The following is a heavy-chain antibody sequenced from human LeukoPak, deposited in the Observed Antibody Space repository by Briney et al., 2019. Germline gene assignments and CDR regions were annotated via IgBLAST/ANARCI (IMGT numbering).Heavy chain of an antibody. Sequence: GGSLRLSCAASGFTFSGYVMNWVRQAPGKGLEWVSGISGSGGRTYYADSVKGRFTISRDNSNNILYLQMSSLRAGDTAVYYCAKSVAGTYGPDYWGQGTLVTVSS. CDR3: AKSVAGTYGPDY. CDR2: ISGSGGRT. V-gene: IGHV3-23*01. J-gene: IGHJ4*02. D-gene: IGHD6-19*01. CDR1: GFTFSGYV.